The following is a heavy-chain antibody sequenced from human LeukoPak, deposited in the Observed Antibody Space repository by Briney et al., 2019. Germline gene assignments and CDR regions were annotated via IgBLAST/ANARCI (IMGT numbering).Heavy chain of an antibody. CDR1: GGSISSSRHY. CDR2: IYYKGST. D-gene: IGHD4/OR15-4a*01. J-gene: IGHJ6*03. V-gene: IGHV4-39*02. CDR3: ARGGANAYYYYYMDV. Sequence: SETLSLTCTVSGGSISSSRHYWGWIRQTPGKGLEWIANIYYKGSTYYNPSLKSRVSMSVDTSKNQFSLTLSSVTAADMAVYYCARGGANAYYYYYMDVWGKGTTVTVSS.